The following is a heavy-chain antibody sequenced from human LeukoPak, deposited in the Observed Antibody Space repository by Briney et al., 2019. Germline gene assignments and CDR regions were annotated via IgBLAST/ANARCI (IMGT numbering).Heavy chain of an antibody. CDR3: AKDGHSTIFGVVMSPYYYYGMDV. Sequence: GGSLRLSCAASGFTFSSYGMHWVRQAPGKGLEWVAVISYDGSNKYYADSVKGRFTISRDNSKNTLYLQMNSLRAEDTAVYYCAKDGHSTIFGVVMSPYYYYGMDVWGQGTTVTVSS. J-gene: IGHJ6*02. V-gene: IGHV3-30*18. CDR1: GFTFSSYG. CDR2: ISYDGSNK. D-gene: IGHD3-3*01.